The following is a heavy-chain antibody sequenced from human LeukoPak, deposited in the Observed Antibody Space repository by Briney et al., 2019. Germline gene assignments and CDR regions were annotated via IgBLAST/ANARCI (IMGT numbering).Heavy chain of an antibody. CDR1: GFTFSSYG. V-gene: IGHV3-30*18. CDR3: AKDLMGPFHYYYGMDV. CDR2: ISYDGSNK. Sequence: PGGSLGLSCAASGFTFSSYGMHWVRQAPGKGLEWVAVISYDGSNKYYADSVKGRFTISRDNSKNTLYLQMNSLRAEDTAVYYCAKDLMGPFHYYYGMDVWGQGTTVTVSS. J-gene: IGHJ6*02. D-gene: IGHD2-8*01.